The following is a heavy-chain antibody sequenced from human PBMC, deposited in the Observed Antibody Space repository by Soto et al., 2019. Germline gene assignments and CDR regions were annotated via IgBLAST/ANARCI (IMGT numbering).Heavy chain of an antibody. V-gene: IGHV1-2*02. CDR3: AREASAVISLDY. J-gene: IGHJ4*02. CDR1: GYIFTAYS. CDR2: FNPNSGDT. Sequence: ASVKVSCKASGYIFTAYSMHWVRQAPGQGLEWVGWFNPNSGDTIYAQKFQGRVTLTGDTSISAAYMELYSLTSDDTAVYYCAREASAVISLDYWGQGTLVTVSS. D-gene: IGHD6-19*01.